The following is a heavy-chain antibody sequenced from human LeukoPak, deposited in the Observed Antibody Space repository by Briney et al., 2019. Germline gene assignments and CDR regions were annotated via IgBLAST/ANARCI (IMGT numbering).Heavy chain of an antibody. D-gene: IGHD5-18*01. J-gene: IGHJ6*02. CDR2: MNPNSGNT. V-gene: IGHV1-8*01. CDR3: ARGHVIQLWDPYYYYGMDV. Sequence: ASVKVSCKAPGYTFTSYDINWVRQATGQGLEWMGWMNPNSGNTGYAQKFQGRGTMTRKTSISTAYMELSSLRSEDTAVYYCARGHVIQLWDPYYYYGMDVWGQGTTVTVSS. CDR1: GYTFTSYD.